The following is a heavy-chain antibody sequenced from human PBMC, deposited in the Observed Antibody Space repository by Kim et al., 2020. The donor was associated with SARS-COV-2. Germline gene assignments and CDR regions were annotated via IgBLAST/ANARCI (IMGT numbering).Heavy chain of an antibody. CDR2: IIPIFGTA. CDR1: GGTFSSYA. V-gene: IGHV1-69*13. D-gene: IGHD6-19*01. Sequence: SVKVSCKASGGTFSSYAISWVRQAPGQGLEWMGGIIPIFGTANYAQKFQGRVTITADESTSPAYMELSSLRSEDTAVYYCARDPGQGAGTAFDYWGQGTLVTVSS. J-gene: IGHJ4*02. CDR3: ARDPGQGAGTAFDY.